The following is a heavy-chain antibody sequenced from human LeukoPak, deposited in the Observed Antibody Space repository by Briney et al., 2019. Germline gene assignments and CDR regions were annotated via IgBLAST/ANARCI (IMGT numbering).Heavy chain of an antibody. CDR1: GGSISSSNYY. Sequence: PSETLSLTCIVSGGSISSSNYYWGWIRQSPGKGLEWIGEINHSGSTNYNPSLKSRVTISVDTSKNQFSLKLSSVTAADTAVYYCARHKRNYYGANPNVSHYMDVWGKGTTVTISS. CDR2: INHSGST. J-gene: IGHJ6*03. CDR3: ARHKRNYYGANPNVSHYMDV. D-gene: IGHD3-10*01. V-gene: IGHV4-39*01.